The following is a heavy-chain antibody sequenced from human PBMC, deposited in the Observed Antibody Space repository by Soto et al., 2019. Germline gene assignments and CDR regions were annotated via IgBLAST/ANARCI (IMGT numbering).Heavy chain of an antibody. V-gene: IGHV3-30*18. J-gene: IGHJ4*02. CDR1: GFTFSTYG. CDR3: AKTITTYSGDSRGRGALVDY. CDR2: ISSDGKSE. D-gene: IGHD3-22*01. Sequence: GGSLRLSCAASGFTFSTYGMHWVRQPPGKGLEWVAVISSDGKSEHYADPVKGRFSISRDNSKNTLSLQMNSLRVEDTAVYYCAKTITTYSGDSRGRGALVDYWGQGTRVTVS.